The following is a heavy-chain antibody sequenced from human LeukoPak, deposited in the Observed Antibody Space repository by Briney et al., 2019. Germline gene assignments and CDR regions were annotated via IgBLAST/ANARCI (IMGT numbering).Heavy chain of an antibody. J-gene: IGHJ3*02. Sequence: SETLSLTCTVSGGSISSGGYYWSWIRQHPGKGLEWIGYIYYSGCTYYNPSLKSRVTISVDTSKNQFSLKLSSVTAADTAVYYCARSLGCYVADCDAFDIWGQGTMVTVSS. V-gene: IGHV4-31*03. D-gene: IGHD2-2*01. CDR1: GGSISSGGYY. CDR3: ARSLGCYVADCDAFDI. CDR2: IYYSGCT.